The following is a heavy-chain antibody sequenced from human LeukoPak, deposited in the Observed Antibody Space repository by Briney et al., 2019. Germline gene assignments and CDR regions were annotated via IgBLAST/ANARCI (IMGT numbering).Heavy chain of an antibody. J-gene: IGHJ3*02. Sequence: GGSLRLSCAASGFTFSSYAMHWVRQAPGKGLEWVAVISYDGSNKYYADSVKGRFTISRDNSKNTLYLQMNSLRAEDTAVYYCARGHPNSYYYDSRGYYSPDDAFDIWGQGTMVTVSS. V-gene: IGHV3-30-3*01. CDR1: GFTFSSYA. CDR3: ARGHPNSYYYDSRGYYSPDDAFDI. CDR2: ISYDGSNK. D-gene: IGHD3-22*01.